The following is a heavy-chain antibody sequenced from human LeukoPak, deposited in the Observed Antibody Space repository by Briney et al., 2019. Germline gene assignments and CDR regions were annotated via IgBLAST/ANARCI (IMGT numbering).Heavy chain of an antibody. V-gene: IGHV1-18*04. D-gene: IGHD2-15*01. CDR3: ARDVGQYCSGGSCYPLDY. CDR1: GYTFTSYG. Sequence: GASVKVSCKTSGYTFTSYGISWVRQAPGQGLEWMGWINPNNGNTDYAQRLQGRLTVTKDTSTRTAYMELRSLRSDDTALYYCARDVGQYCSGGSCYPLDYWGQGTLVTVSS. CDR2: INPNNGNT. J-gene: IGHJ4*02.